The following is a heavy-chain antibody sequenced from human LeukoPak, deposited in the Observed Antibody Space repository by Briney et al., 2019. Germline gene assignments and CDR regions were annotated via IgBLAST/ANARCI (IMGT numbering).Heavy chain of an antibody. CDR1: GYTFTNYD. D-gene: IGHD3-22*01. Sequence: ASVKVSCKASGYTFTNYDINWVRQATGQGLEWMGWMNPNSGNTGYAQKFQGRVTITGNTPITTAYLELSSLRSEDTAVYYCARAVVVITPRTTKIKRYYFDYWGQGTLVTVSS. J-gene: IGHJ4*02. CDR2: MNPNSGNT. V-gene: IGHV1-8*03. CDR3: ARAVVVITPRTTKIKRYYFDY.